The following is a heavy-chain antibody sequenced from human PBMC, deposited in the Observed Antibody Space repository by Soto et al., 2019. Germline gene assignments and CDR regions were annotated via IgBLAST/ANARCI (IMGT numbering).Heavy chain of an antibody. CDR3: ARDHRLWERDSFSDWLDP. Sequence: ASVKVSCKASGGTFNNYVFSWVRQAPGQGLEWMRRIIPPFDTANYPQKFQGRVTITADESTSTVHMDLSRLTSDDTAVYYCARDHRLWERDSFSDWLDPWGKGTRVTV. V-gene: IGHV1-69*13. CDR1: GGTFNNYV. J-gene: IGHJ5*02. D-gene: IGHD2-21*02. CDR2: IIPPFDTA.